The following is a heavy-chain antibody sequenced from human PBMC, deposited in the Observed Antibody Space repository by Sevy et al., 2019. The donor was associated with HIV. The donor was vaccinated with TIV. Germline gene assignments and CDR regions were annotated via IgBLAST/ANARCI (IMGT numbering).Heavy chain of an antibody. Sequence: GGSLRLSCAASGFTFSSYAMSWVRQAPGKGLEWVSAISGSGGSTYYADSVKGRFTISRDNSKNTLYLQMNSLRAEDTAVYYCAKARIAVAGYSNYYFDYWGQGTLVTVSS. V-gene: IGHV3-23*01. CDR2: ISGSGGST. CDR1: GFTFSSYA. J-gene: IGHJ4*02. D-gene: IGHD6-19*01. CDR3: AKARIAVAGYSNYYFDY.